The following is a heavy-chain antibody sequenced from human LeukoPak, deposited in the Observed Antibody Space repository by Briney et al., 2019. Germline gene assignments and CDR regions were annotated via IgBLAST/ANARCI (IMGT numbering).Heavy chain of an antibody. CDR3: ARDPMAGTFRAFDI. D-gene: IGHD6-19*01. Sequence: SETLSLTCTVSGGSISSYYWSWIRQPAGKGLEWIGRIYTSGSTNYNPSLKSRVTMSVDTSKNQFSLKLSSVTAADTAVYYCARDPMAGTFRAFDIWGQGTMVTVSS. CDR2: IYTSGST. V-gene: IGHV4-4*07. J-gene: IGHJ3*02. CDR1: GGSISSYY.